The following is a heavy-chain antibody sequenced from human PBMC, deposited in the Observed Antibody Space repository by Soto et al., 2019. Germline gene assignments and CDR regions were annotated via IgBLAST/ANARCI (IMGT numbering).Heavy chain of an antibody. J-gene: IGHJ4*02. Sequence: QVQLVESGGGVVQPGRSLRLSCAASGFTFSSYAMHWVRRAPGKGLEWMAVMSYDGSNKYYADSVKGRFTISRDNSKNTLYLQMNSLSPGGTALYYCERDGGAYWGQGTLVIVSS. D-gene: IGHD3-16*01. V-gene: IGHV3-30-3*01. CDR1: GFTFSSYA. CDR2: MSYDGSNK. CDR3: ERDGGAY.